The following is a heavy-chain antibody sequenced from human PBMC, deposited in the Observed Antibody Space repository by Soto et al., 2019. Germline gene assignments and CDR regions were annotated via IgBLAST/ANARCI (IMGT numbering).Heavy chain of an antibody. D-gene: IGHD1-1*01. CDR3: ARVWNDGRFDY. J-gene: IGHJ4*02. CDR1: GFTFSNFW. Sequence: GGSLRLSCAASGFTFSNFWMTWVRQAPGKGLEWVASINQNGGAMHYVDSVKGRFTVSRDNAKNSLYLKVNSLRAEDTAVFYGARVWNDGRFDYWGQGTLVTVSS. CDR2: INQNGGAM. V-gene: IGHV3-7*01.